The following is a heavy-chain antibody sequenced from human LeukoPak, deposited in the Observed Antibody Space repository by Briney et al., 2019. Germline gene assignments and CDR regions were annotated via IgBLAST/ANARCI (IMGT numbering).Heavy chain of an antibody. J-gene: IGHJ3*02. CDR1: GDSISSGSYY. CDR3: ARQGRISMIVVLIEDAFDI. Sequence: NPSETLSLTCTVSGDSISSGSYYWGWIRQPPGKGLEWIGGIYYSGSTYYNPSLKSRVTISVDTSKNQFSLKLSSVTAADTAVYYCARQGRISMIVVLIEDAFDIWGQGTMVTVSS. CDR2: IYYSGST. V-gene: IGHV4-39*01. D-gene: IGHD3-22*01.